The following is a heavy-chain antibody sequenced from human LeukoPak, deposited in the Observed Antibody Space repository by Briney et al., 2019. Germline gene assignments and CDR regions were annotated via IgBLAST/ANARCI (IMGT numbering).Heavy chain of an antibody. V-gene: IGHV3-30-3*01. CDR2: ISYDGSNK. CDR1: GFTFSSYA. CDR3: ARDALSVWHAWGVVDY. Sequence: QSGGSLRLSCAASGFTFSSYAMHWVRQAPGKGLEWVTVISYDGSNKYYADSVKGRFTISRDNSKNTLYLQMNSLRAEDTAVYYCARDALSVWHAWGVVDYWGQGTLVTVSS. J-gene: IGHJ4*02. D-gene: IGHD3-16*01.